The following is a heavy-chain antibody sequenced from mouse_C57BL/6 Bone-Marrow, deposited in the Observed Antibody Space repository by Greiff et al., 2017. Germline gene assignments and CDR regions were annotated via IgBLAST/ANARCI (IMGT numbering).Heavy chain of an antibody. CDR3: ARLEFDGSSGDWYFDV. CDR1: GYTFTSYD. Sequence: QVQLQQSGPELVKPGASVKLSCKASGYTFTSYDINWVKQRPGQGLEWIGWIYPRDGSTKYNEKFKGKATLTVDTSSSTAYMELHSLISEVTAVYFCARLEFDGSSGDWYFDVWGTGTTVTVSS. J-gene: IGHJ1*03. CDR2: IYPRDGST. V-gene: IGHV1-85*01. D-gene: IGHD1-1*01.